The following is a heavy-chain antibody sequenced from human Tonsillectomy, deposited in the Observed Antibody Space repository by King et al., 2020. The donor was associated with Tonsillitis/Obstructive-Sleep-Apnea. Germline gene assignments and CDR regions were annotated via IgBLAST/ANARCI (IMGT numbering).Heavy chain of an antibody. CDR3: ARDSGFLEGRNRGLAFDI. J-gene: IGHJ3*02. V-gene: IGHV3-30*01. D-gene: IGHD3-3*01. CDR2: ISYDGRNK. CDR1: GFTFSSYA. Sequence: VQLVQSGGGVVQPGRSLRLSCAASGFTFSSYAMHWVRQAPGKGLEWVAVISYDGRNKYYAESVKGRFTFSRANSKNTLYLQMNSLGAEDTAVYYFARDSGFLEGRNRGLAFDIWGQGTMVTVSS.